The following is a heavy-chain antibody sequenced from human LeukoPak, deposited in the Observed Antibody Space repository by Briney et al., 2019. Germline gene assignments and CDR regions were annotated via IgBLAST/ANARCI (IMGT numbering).Heavy chain of an antibody. CDR2: IYTSGST. J-gene: IGHJ4*02. D-gene: IGHD6-19*01. CDR1: GVSISSHY. CDR3: ARRLGSGWNYFDY. V-gene: IGHV4-4*09. Sequence: PSETLSLTCTVTGVSISSHYWSWIRQPPGKGLEWIGYIYTSGSTNYNPSLKSRVTISVDTSKNQFSLKLSSVTATDTAGYYCARRLGSGWNYFDYWGQGTLVTVSS.